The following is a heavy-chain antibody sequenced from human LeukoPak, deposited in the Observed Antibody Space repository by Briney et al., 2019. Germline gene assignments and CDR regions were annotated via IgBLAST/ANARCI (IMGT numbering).Heavy chain of an antibody. CDR1: GYTLTELS. D-gene: IGHD6-13*01. V-gene: IGHV1-24*01. CDR3: AIEKQQLVSAYYYMDV. CDR2: FDPEDGET. Sequence: ASVNVSCKVSGYTLTELSMHWVRQAPGKGLEWMGGFDPEDGETIYAQKFQGRVTMTEDTSTDTAYMELSSLRSEDTAVYYCAIEKQQLVSAYYYMDVWGKGTTVTVSS. J-gene: IGHJ6*03.